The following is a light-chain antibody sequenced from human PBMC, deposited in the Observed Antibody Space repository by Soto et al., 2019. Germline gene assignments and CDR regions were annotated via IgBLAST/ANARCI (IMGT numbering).Light chain of an antibody. CDR3: KQYKSFSLT. CDR1: QLVDSW. Sequence: DIQMTQSPATRSASIGDRVTITCRASQLVDSWLAWYQQKPGKAPKLLIYKTSNLQSGVPSRFSGSGSGTEFTITISSLKADDFATYYCKQYKSFSLTCAGGPRVEVK. V-gene: IGKV1-5*03. CDR2: KTS. J-gene: IGKJ4*01.